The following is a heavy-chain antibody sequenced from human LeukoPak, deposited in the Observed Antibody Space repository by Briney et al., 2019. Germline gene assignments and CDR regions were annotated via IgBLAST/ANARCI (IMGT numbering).Heavy chain of an antibody. J-gene: IGHJ4*02. CDR3: ARQAELISGSYYDY. Sequence: PSETLSLTCTVSGGSISSYYWSWIRQPPGKGLEWIGYIYYSGSTNYNPSLKSRVTISVDTSKNQFSLKLSSVTAADTAVYYCARQAELISGSYYDYWGQGTLVTVSS. CDR2: IYYSGST. D-gene: IGHD3-10*01. V-gene: IGHV4-59*08. CDR1: GGSISSYY.